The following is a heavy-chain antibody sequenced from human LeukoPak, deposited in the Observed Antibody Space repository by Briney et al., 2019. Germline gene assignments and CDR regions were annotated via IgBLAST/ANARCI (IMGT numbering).Heavy chain of an antibody. CDR3: ARIGGTYYYYYFDY. V-gene: IGHV4-39*01. J-gene: IGHJ4*02. CDR2: IYYSGST. Sequence: SGTLSLTCTVSGGSINTNRYCWGWIRQPPGKGLEWIGIIYYSGSTYYNPSLQSRVTISVDTSKNQFSLKLSSVTAADTAVFYCARIGGTYYYYYFDYWGQGTLVTVSS. CDR1: GGSINTNRYC. D-gene: IGHD1-26*01.